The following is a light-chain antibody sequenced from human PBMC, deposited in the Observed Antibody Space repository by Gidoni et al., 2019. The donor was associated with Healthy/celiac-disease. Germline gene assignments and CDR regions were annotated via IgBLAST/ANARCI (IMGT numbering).Light chain of an antibody. CDR2: GAS. CDR3: QQYNNWPPGT. V-gene: IGKV3-15*01. Sequence: EIVMTQSPATLSLSPGERATLSCRASQSVSSNLAWYQQKPGQAPRLLIYGASTRATGIPARFIGSGSGTEFTLTISSLQSEDFAVYYCQQYNNWPPGTFGQGTKVEIK. CDR1: QSVSSN. J-gene: IGKJ1*01.